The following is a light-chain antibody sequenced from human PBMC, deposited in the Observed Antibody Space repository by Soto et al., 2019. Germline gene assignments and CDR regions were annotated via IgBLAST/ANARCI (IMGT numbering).Light chain of an antibody. CDR2: DAS. V-gene: IGKV3-11*01. J-gene: IGKJ4*01. CDR3: QQHINWPLT. Sequence: EIGLTQSPSTLSLSAEERATISCRASHSVGTFFAWYQQKPGKAPRLLIYDASNMATGIPARFSGSGSGADFTLTISSLEPGDLALYYCQQHINWPLTFCGGTKVDIK. CDR1: HSVGTF.